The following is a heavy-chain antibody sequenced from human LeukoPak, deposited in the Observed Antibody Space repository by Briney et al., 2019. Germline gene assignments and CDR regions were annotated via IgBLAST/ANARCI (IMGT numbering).Heavy chain of an antibody. CDR3: TSAFLVVVAAASP. CDR2: INSDGSST. Sequence: QAGGSLRLSCAASGFTFSSYWMHWVRQAPGKGLVWVSRINSDGSSTSYADSVKGRFTISRDNAKNTLYLQMNSLKTEDTAVYYCTSAFLVVVAAASPWGQGTLVTVSS. CDR1: GFTFSSYW. V-gene: IGHV3-74*01. D-gene: IGHD2-15*01. J-gene: IGHJ4*02.